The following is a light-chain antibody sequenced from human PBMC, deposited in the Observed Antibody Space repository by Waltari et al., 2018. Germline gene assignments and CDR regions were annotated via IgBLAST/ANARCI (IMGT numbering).Light chain of an antibody. J-gene: IGKJ1*01. Sequence: VMTQSPATLSVSPGERATLSCRSSQSVSSNLAWYQHNPAQAPRLLIYGASTRATGIPARFSGSGSGTEFTLTISSLQSEDFAAYYGQQYNNWPPWTFGQGTTVEIK. V-gene: IGKV3-15*01. CDR1: QSVSSN. CDR2: GAS. CDR3: QQYNNWPPWT.